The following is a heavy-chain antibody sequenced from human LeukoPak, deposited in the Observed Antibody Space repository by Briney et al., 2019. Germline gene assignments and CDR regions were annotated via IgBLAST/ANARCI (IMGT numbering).Heavy chain of an antibody. Sequence: GASVKVSCKASGYTFTSYYMHWVRQAPGQGLEWMGIINPSGGSTSYAQKFQGRVTMTRDTSTSTVYMELSSLRSEDTAVYYCARDIGVPAATYYFDYWGQGTLVTVSS. CDR3: ARDIGVPAATYYFDY. CDR2: INPSGGST. CDR1: GYTFTSYY. J-gene: IGHJ4*02. V-gene: IGHV1-46*01. D-gene: IGHD2-2*01.